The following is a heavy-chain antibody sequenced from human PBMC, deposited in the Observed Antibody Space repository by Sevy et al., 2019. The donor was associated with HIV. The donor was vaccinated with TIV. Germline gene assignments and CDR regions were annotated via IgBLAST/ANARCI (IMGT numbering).Heavy chain of an antibody. CDR3: ARGPSMVRGVITFDY. CDR2: INHSGST. V-gene: IGHV4-34*01. CDR1: GGSFSGYY. Sequence: SDTLSLTCAVYGGSFSGYYWSWIRQPPGKGLEWIGEINHSGSTNYNPSLKSRVTISVDTSKNQFSLKLSSVTAADTAVYYCARGPSMVRGVITFDYWGQGTLVTVSS. J-gene: IGHJ4*02. D-gene: IGHD3-10*01.